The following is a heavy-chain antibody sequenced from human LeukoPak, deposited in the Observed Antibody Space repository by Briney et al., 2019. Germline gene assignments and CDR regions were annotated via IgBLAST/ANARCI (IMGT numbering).Heavy chain of an antibody. CDR2: IWYDGSNK. V-gene: IGHV3-33*01. CDR3: AIEGYCSYTSCYRSFDY. J-gene: IGHJ4*02. CDR1: GFTFSSYG. D-gene: IGHD2-2*01. Sequence: GGSLRLSCAAPGFTFSSYGMDWVRQAPGKGLEWVAVIWYDGSNKYYADAVKGRLTISRDSSTNTLYLQMNSLRAEDTAVYYCAIEGYCSYTSCYRSFDYWGQGTLVTVSS.